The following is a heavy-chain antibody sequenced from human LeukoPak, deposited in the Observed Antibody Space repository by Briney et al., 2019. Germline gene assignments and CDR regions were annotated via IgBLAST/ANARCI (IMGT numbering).Heavy chain of an antibody. D-gene: IGHD5-12*01. CDR2: MYFNSGAT. CDR3: AREGSSASGQDWYAFDI. V-gene: IGHV1-2*02. J-gene: IGHJ3*02. CDR1: GSTFRDYY. Sequence: ASVRVSCKASGSTFRDYYVRWVRQVPGQGLEWVGWMYFNSGATRYAPKFQGRVTLTGDTSINTVYMELVSLGSDDTAMYYCAREGSSASGQDWYAFDIWGQETMVTVSS.